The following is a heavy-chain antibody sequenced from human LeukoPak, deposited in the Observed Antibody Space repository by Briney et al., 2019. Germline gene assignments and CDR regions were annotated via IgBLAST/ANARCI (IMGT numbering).Heavy chain of an antibody. J-gene: IGHJ4*02. CDR3: ARNLPGIAAAGTGGFDY. Sequence: SVKVSCKASGGTFSSYAISWVRQAPGQGLEWMGGIIPIFGTANYAQKFQGRVTITTDESTSTAYMELSSLRSEDTAVYYCARNLPGIAAAGTGGFDYWGQGTLVTVSS. CDR2: IIPIFGTA. V-gene: IGHV1-69*05. CDR1: GGTFSSYA. D-gene: IGHD6-13*01.